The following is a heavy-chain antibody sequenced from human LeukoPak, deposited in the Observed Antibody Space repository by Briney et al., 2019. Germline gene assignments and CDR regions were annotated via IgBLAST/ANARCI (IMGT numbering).Heavy chain of an antibody. CDR1: GGSFSGSN. CDR2: IYNSGST. D-gene: IGHD3-22*01. J-gene: IGHJ6*02. Sequence: SETLSLTCAVYGGSFSGSNWSWIRQPPGKGLEWIGEIYNSGSTIYNPSLKSRVTISVDTFKNQFSLNLISVTAADTAVYYCARGPYYYDSSGYYIPYYGMDVWGQGTTVTVSS. V-gene: IGHV4-34*01. CDR3: ARGPYYYDSSGYYIPYYGMDV.